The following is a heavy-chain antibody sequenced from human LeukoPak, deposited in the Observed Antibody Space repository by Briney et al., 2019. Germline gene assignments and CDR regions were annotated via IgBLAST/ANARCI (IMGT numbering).Heavy chain of an antibody. D-gene: IGHD3-10*01. CDR3: ARGHGSGSTNWFDP. V-gene: IGHV1-46*01. CDR1: GYTFTSYS. J-gene: IGHJ5*02. CDR2: INPSGASA. Sequence: ASVKVSCKASGYTFTSYSIHWVRQAPGQGLEWMGVINPSGASAMYAQKFQGRVTMTRDMSTATVYLDLSSLRFDDTAVYYCARGHGSGSTNWFDPWGQGTLVTVSS.